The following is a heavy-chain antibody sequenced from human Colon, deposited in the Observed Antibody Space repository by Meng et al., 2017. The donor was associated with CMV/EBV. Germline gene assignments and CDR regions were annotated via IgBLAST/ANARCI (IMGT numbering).Heavy chain of an antibody. CDR3: ARDLPGSAYYYYYGLDV. V-gene: IGHV3-48*03. CDR2: ISVAGGTI. J-gene: IGHJ6*02. D-gene: IGHD6-6*01. CDR1: GFIFSHYE. Sequence: GESLKISCAGSGFIFSHYEMNWVRLAPGKGLEWLSYISVAGGTIHYADSVKGRFTASRDNANNSLYLQLNDLRAEDTAMYYCARDLPGSAYYYYYGLDVWGQGTTVIVSS.